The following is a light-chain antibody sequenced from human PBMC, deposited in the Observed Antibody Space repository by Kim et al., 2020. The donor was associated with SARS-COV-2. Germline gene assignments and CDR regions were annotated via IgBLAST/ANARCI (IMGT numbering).Light chain of an antibody. CDR3: QQYNNWPPWT. CDR2: GAS. J-gene: IGKJ1*01. CDR1: EGLSSY. Sequence: SPGESVTLACRASEGLSSYLAWFQHKPGQAPRLLIYGASTRATGIPDRFSGSGSGTEFTLTISSLQSEDFAIYYCQQYNNWPPWTFGQGTKVDIK. V-gene: IGKV3D-15*01.